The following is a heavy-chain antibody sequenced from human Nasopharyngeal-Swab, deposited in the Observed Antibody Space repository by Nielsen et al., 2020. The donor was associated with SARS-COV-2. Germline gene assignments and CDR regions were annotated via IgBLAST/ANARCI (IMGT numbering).Heavy chain of an antibody. CDR2: ITSNGGST. CDR1: GFTFSSYA. Sequence: GESLKISCAASGFTFSSYAMHWVRQAPGKGLEYISGITSNGGSTYSANSVTGRFTISRDNSKNTLYLQMGSLRSEDMAVYYCARDDVRGAFDIWGQGTMVTVSS. J-gene: IGHJ3*02. V-gene: IGHV3-64*01. CDR3: ARDDVRGAFDI.